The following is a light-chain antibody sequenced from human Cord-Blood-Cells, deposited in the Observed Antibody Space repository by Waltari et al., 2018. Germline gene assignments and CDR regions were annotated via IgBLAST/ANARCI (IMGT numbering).Light chain of an antibody. CDR1: SSDVGGYNY. J-gene: IGLJ1*01. V-gene: IGLV2-11*01. Sequence: QSALTQPRSVTGSPGPSVTLSRTGTSSDVGGYNYVSWYQQHPGKAPKLMIYDVSKRPSGVPDRFSGSKSGNTASLTISGLQAEDEADYYCCSYAGSYTYVFGTGTKVTVL. CDR3: CSYAGSYTYV. CDR2: DVS.